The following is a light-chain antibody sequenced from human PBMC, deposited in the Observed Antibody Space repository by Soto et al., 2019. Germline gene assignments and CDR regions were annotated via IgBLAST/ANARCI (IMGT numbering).Light chain of an antibody. Sequence: EIVLPPSPGTLSLSPGERASLSGRARQSIIHRYLVWYQQTPGQAPRPLIYDASTGATGIPDRFSGSGSGTDFTLTISRLEPEDFAVYYCQQYGNSPVTAGQGTRMEIK. J-gene: IGKJ5*01. CDR3: QQYGNSPVT. V-gene: IGKV3-20*01. CDR1: QSIIHRY. CDR2: DAS.